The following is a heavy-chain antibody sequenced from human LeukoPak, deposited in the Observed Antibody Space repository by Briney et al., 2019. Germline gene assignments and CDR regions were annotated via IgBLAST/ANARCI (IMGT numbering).Heavy chain of an antibody. Sequence: PGGSLRLSCATSGFTFSIYWMSWVRQAPGKGPEWVANIKHDGSKKYYVESVRGRFTISRDNAKNTLYMQINSLRAEDTAVYYCARYCSSTTCYNGEAPGMDVWGQGTTVTVSS. CDR2: IKHDGSKK. CDR3: ARYCSSTTCYNGEAPGMDV. V-gene: IGHV3-7*04. D-gene: IGHD2-2*02. J-gene: IGHJ6*02. CDR1: GFTFSIYW.